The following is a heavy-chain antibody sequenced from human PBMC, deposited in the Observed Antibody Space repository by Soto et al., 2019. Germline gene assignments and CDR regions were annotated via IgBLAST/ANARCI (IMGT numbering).Heavy chain of an antibody. Sequence: SVKVSCKASGYDFTAYDINWVRQASGQGLEWMGWMNPINGATGSARRFQGRVSMTRNTATGTAYLELTSLRSDDSAVYYCGRGPSPRAPAGGTPYYYAIDVWGQGTSVTVSS. D-gene: IGHD6-13*01. CDR2: MNPINGAT. CDR1: GYDFTAYD. J-gene: IGHJ6*02. V-gene: IGHV1-8*02. CDR3: GRGPSPRAPAGGTPYYYAIDV.